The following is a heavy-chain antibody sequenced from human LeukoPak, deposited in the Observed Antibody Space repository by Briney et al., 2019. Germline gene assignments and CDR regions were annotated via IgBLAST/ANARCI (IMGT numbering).Heavy chain of an antibody. V-gene: IGHV4-34*01. CDR3: ARGGYDFWSGYYLLY. J-gene: IGHJ4*02. CDR1: GGSFRGYY. CDR2: INHSGST. D-gene: IGHD3-3*01. Sequence: SETLSLTCAVYGGSFRGYYWSWIRQPPGKGLEWIGEINHSGSTNYNPSLKSRVTISVDTSKNQFSLKLSSVIAADTAVYYCARGGYDFWSGYYLLYWGQGTLVTVSS.